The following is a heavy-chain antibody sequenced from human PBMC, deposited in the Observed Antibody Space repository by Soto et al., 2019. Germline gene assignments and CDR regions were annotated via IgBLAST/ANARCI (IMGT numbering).Heavy chain of an antibody. Sequence: SETLSLTCTVSGGSISSGGYYWSWIRQHPGKGLEWIGYIYYSGSTYYNPSLKSRVTISVDTSKNQFSLKLSSVTAADTAVYYCARAYYYDSSGKKEWGSFFDYWGQGTLVTVSS. CDR1: GGSISSGGYY. D-gene: IGHD3-22*01. CDR3: ARAYYYDSSGKKEWGSFFDY. J-gene: IGHJ4*02. V-gene: IGHV4-31*03. CDR2: IYYSGST.